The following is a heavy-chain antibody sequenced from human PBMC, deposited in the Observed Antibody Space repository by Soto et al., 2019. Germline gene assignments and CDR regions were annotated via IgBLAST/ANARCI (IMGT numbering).Heavy chain of an antibody. Sequence: QVQLQESGPGLMKPSETLSLTCTVSGGSISTYFWSWIRQPPGKGLEWVGFIQYSGTSNYNPSLKSRVTISVDTSKNQLSLRLNSVTAADTAVYYCVRGPYSYGPFEYWGQGTLVSVSS. D-gene: IGHD5-18*01. CDR2: IQYSGTS. CDR1: GGSISTYF. V-gene: IGHV4-59*01. J-gene: IGHJ4*02. CDR3: VRGPYSYGPFEY.